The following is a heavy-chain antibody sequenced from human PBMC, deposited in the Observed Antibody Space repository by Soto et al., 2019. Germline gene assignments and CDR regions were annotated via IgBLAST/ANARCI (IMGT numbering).Heavy chain of an antibody. J-gene: IGHJ6*02. CDR3: ARTDRDFYGLDV. CDR1: GFTFRNYG. Sequence: EVQLVESGGGLVQPGGSLRLSCEASGFTFRNYGMNWVRQGTGKGLGWVAAISAAGDPDYADSVEGRFTISRENAQNSFFLQMNSLRVGDTAVYYCARTDRDFYGLDVWGQGTTVSVSS. CDR2: ISAAGDP. V-gene: IGHV3-13*05.